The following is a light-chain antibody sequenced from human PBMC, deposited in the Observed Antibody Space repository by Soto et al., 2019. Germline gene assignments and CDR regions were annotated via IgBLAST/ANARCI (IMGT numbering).Light chain of an antibody. Sequence: EIVLTQSPGTLSLSPGERATLSCRASQSVGSNSLAWYQQKPGQAPRLLVYGASNRAPGIPDRFSGSGSGTDFILTVSRLEPEDFAMYYCQQYSSSPVTFGQGTKVEIK. CDR3: QQYSSSPVT. CDR1: QSVGSNS. J-gene: IGKJ1*01. CDR2: GAS. V-gene: IGKV3-20*01.